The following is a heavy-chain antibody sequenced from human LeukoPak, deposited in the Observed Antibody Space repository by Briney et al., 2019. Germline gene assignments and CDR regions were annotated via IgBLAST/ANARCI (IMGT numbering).Heavy chain of an antibody. CDR3: ARDWHSSSWFRAFDY. J-gene: IGHJ4*02. CDR1: GFTFSSYA. Sequence: GGSLRLSCAASGFTFSSYAMHWVRQAPGKGLEWVAVISYDGSNKYYADSVKGRFTISRDNSKNTLYLQMNSLRAEDTAVNYCARDWHSSSWFRAFDYWGQGTLVTVSS. D-gene: IGHD6-13*01. CDR2: ISYDGSNK. V-gene: IGHV3-30-3*01.